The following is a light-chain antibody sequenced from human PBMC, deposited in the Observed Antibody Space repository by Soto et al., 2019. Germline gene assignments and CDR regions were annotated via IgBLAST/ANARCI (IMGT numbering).Light chain of an antibody. V-gene: IGKV3-20*01. Sequence: EVVLTQSPGTLSLSPGERATLSCRASQNIRGNELAWYQQKPGQAPRLLIYRGSSRATGIPDRFSGRGSGTDFTLTISRLDPDDFAVYYCQDYGTSAPWTFGQGPKVEIK. J-gene: IGKJ1*01. CDR1: QNIRGNE. CDR2: RGS. CDR3: QDYGTSAPWT.